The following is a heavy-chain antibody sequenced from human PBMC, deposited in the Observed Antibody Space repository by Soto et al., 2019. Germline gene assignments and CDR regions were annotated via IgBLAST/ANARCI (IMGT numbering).Heavy chain of an antibody. Sequence: GGSLRLSFLASGFTFSDFAMTWVRHVPGRGLEWVASLDGAGGSTYYAESVRGRFSISRDNSQNTLFLQMKRLTVDDTAIYYCAAPRDEYGSGVSWFTYGMDIWGQGTTVTV. CDR3: AAPRDEYGSGVSWFTYGMDI. V-gene: IGHV3-23*01. CDR1: GFTFSDFA. J-gene: IGHJ6*02. CDR2: LDGAGGST. D-gene: IGHD3-10*01.